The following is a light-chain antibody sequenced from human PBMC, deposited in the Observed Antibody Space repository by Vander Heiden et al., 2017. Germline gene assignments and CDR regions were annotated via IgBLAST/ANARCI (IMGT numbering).Light chain of an antibody. CDR3: QQYGSFFT. CDR1: QSVSSSY. V-gene: IGKV3-20*01. Sequence: EIVLTQSPGTLSLSPGERATLSCRASQSVSSSYLAWYQQKPGQAPRLLINGASSRATGIPDRFSGSGSGTDFTLTISRLEPEDFAVYYCQQYGSFFTFGQGTRLEIK. J-gene: IGKJ5*01. CDR2: GAS.